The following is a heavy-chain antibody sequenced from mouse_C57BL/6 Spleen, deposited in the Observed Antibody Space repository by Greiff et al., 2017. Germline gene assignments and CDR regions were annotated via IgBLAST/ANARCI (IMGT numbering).Heavy chain of an antibody. J-gene: IGHJ4*01. CDR1: GYSITSGYY. CDR2: ISYDGSN. D-gene: IGHD1-1*01. V-gene: IGHV3-6*01. Sequence: LEESGPGLVKPSQSLSLTCSVTGYSITSGYYWNWIRQFPGNKLEWMGYISYDGSNNYNPSLKNRISITRDTSKNQFFLKLNSVTTEDTATYYCARTPHYYYGSSYYYAMDYWGQGTSVTVSS. CDR3: ARTPHYYYGSSYYYAMDY.